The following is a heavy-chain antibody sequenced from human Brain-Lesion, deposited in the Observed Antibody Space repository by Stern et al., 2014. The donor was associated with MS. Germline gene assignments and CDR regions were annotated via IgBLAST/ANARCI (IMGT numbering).Heavy chain of an antibody. CDR3: AKNPGGFTID. CDR2: ISYDGSNK. Sequence: VHLVESGGGVDQPGRSRRLSCAASGFTFSSYELHWVRQGPGKGLEWVASISYDGSNKYYADSVKGRFTISRDNSKNTLFLQMNSLRTEDTAVYYCAKNPGGFTIDWGQGTLVTVSS. CDR1: GFTFSSYE. J-gene: IGHJ4*02. D-gene: IGHD3-3*01. V-gene: IGHV3-30*18.